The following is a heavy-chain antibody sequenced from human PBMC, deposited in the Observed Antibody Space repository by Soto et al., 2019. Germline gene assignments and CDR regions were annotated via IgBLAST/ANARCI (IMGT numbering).Heavy chain of an antibody. Sequence: EVHLLESGGGLVQPGGSLRLSCAASGITFSSYAMGWVRQAPGKGVEWVSALSGSGGSTYDADSVKCRFTISRDNFKNTLYLQTNSLRAEDTAVYYCAEGTVTYYFDHWGQGTLVTVSS. D-gene: IGHD4-17*01. J-gene: IGHJ4*02. CDR1: GITFSSYA. CDR3: AEGTVTYYFDH. V-gene: IGHV3-23*01. CDR2: LSGSGGST.